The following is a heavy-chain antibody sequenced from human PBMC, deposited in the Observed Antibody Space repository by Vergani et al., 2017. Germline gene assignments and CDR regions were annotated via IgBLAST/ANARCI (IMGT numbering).Heavy chain of an antibody. CDR2: INPNSGGT. CDR3: ARWLGSSSQSNFDY. Sequence: QVQLVQSGAEVKKPGASVKVSCKASGYTFTGYYMHWVRQAPGQGLEWMGWINPNSGGTNYAQKFQGRVTMTRDTSASTAYMELSSLRSEDTAVYYCARWLGSSSQSNFDYWGQGTLVTVSS. D-gene: IGHD6-6*01. J-gene: IGHJ4*02. CDR1: GYTFTGYY. V-gene: IGHV1-2*02.